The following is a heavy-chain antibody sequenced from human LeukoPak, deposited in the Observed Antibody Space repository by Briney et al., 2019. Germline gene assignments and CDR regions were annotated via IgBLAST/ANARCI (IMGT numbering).Heavy chain of an antibody. J-gene: IGHJ3*02. CDR3: AREIAAAGHDAVDI. CDR2: INPNSGGT. Sequence: ASVKVSCKASGYTFTGNYMHWVRQAPGQGLEWMGWINPNSGGTNYAQKFQGRVTMTRDTSISTAYMELSRLRSDDTAVYYCAREIAAAGHDAVDIGGQGTMVTVSS. CDR1: GYTFTGNY. D-gene: IGHD6-13*01. V-gene: IGHV1-2*02.